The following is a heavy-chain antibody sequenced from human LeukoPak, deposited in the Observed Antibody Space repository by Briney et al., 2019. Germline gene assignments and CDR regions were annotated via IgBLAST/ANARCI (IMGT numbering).Heavy chain of an antibody. J-gene: IGHJ6*02. Sequence: SETLSLTCTVSGGSISSYYWSWIRQPPGKGLEWIGYIYYSGSTNYNPSLKSRVTISVDTSKNQFSLKLSSVTAADTAVYYCARDRGVCSGGSCYSRFYYGMDVWGQGTTVTVSS. V-gene: IGHV4-59*01. CDR2: IYYSGST. CDR1: GGSISSYY. D-gene: IGHD2-15*01. CDR3: ARDRGVCSGGSCYSRFYYGMDV.